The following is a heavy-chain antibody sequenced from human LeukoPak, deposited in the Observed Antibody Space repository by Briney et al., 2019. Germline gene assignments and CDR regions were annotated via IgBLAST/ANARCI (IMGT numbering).Heavy chain of an antibody. D-gene: IGHD5-18*01. J-gene: IGHJ5*02. V-gene: IGHV4-59*01. CDR1: GGSISSDY. Sequence: SETLSLTCTVSGGSISSDYWSWIRQPPGKGLEWIGYIYYSGSTNYNPSLKSRVTISVDTSKNQFSLKLSSVTAADTAVYYCARVGEYSYGPNWFDPWGQGTLVTVSS. CDR3: ARVGEYSYGPNWFDP. CDR2: IYYSGST.